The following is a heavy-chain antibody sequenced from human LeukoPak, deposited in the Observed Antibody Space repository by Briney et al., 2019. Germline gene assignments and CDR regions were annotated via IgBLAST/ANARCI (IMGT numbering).Heavy chain of an antibody. D-gene: IGHD6-6*01. V-gene: IGHV4-59*01. CDR1: GGSISTYY. CDR3: ARGGAARLHFQN. Sequence: SETLSLTCTVSGGSISTYYWNWIRQPPGKGLEWIGYIYHSGSTNYNPSLQSRVTLSVGTSKNQFSLNLNSVTAADTAVYYCARGGAARLHFQNWGQGTLVTVSS. J-gene: IGHJ1*01. CDR2: IYHSGST.